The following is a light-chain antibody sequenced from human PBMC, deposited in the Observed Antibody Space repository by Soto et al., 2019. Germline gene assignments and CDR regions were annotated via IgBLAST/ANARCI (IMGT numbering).Light chain of an antibody. CDR1: QYINTR. J-gene: IGKJ1*01. CDR3: HQRQSWPRT. CDR2: QTS. V-gene: IGKV3-11*01. Sequence: EIVLTQSPATLSSSPGDRVTLSCRASQYINTRLAWYQHRPGQATRLLIYQTSIRAAGIPARFSASGSGTDFTLTISDVQPEDFALYYCHQRQSWPRTFGQGTKVEIK.